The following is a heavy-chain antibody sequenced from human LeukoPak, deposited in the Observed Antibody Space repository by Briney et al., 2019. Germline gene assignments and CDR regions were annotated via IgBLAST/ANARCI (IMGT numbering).Heavy chain of an antibody. J-gene: IGHJ4*02. CDR3: AKVKFYFDN. CDR1: GLTFSGYS. CDR2: ITGSGSAA. Sequence: PGGSLRLPCAASGLTFSGYSMSWVRQAPGKGLEWVSAITGSGSAADYADSVKGRFTISRDNSRNTLYLQMSSLKDEDTAIYYCAKVKFYFDNWGQGTLVTVSS. V-gene: IGHV3-23*01.